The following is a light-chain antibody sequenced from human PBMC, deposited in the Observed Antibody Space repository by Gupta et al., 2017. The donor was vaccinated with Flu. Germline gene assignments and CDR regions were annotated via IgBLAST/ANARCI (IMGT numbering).Light chain of an antibody. Sequence: QSALTQPASVSGSPGQSIIISCTGTSSDVGDYNRVSWYQQHPGKAPKRIIYEVSNRPSGVSNRFSGSKSGNTASRTISGLQADDEADYYCSSYTRGTASGSAWVFGGGTKVTVL. CDR1: SSDVGDYNR. J-gene: IGLJ2*01. V-gene: IGLV2-14*01. CDR3: SSYTRGTASGSAWV. CDR2: EVS.